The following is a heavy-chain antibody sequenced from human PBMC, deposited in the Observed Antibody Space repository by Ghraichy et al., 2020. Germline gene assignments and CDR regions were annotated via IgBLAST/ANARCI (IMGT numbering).Heavy chain of an antibody. CDR2: INPNSGGT. J-gene: IGHJ4*02. D-gene: IGHD3-3*01. CDR3: ARDRRSALPDVDY. Sequence: ASVKVSCKTSGYTVTASYMHWVREARGQGLEWMGWINPNSGGTNYAQKFQGRVTMTRDTSISTAYMELSRLRSDDTAVFYCARDRRSALPDVDYWGQGTLVTVSS. V-gene: IGHV1-2*02. CDR1: GYTVTASY.